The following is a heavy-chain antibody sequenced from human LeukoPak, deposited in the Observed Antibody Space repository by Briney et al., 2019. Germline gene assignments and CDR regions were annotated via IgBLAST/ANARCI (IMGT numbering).Heavy chain of an antibody. Sequence: GGSLRLSCAASGFTVSSNYMSWVRQAPGKGLEWVSVIYSGGSTYYADSVKGRFTISRDNSKNTLYLQMNSLRAGDTAVYYCARTTVTSRRGGYFDYWGQGTLVTVSS. CDR1: GFTVSSNY. V-gene: IGHV3-53*01. D-gene: IGHD4-17*01. CDR3: ARTTVTSRRGGYFDY. J-gene: IGHJ4*02. CDR2: IYSGGST.